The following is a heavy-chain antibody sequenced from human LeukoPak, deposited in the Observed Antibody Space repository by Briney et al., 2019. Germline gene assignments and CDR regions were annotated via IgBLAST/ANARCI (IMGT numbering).Heavy chain of an antibody. D-gene: IGHD3-9*01. CDR1: GFTFSSYA. J-gene: IGHJ6*03. V-gene: IGHV3-23*01. Sequence: GGSLRLSCAASGFTFSSYAMSWVRRAPGKGLEWVSSISGSGLSTYYADSVKGRFTISRDNSKNTLYLQMNSLRAEDTAVYYCAKTARYYDILTGYYGYYYYMDVWGKGTTVTISS. CDR3: AKTARYYDILTGYYGYYYYMDV. CDR2: ISGSGLST.